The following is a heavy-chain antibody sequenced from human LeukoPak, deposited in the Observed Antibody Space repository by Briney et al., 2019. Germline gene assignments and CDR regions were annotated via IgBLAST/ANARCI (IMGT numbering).Heavy chain of an antibody. Sequence: GGSLRLSCAASGFTVSSNYMNWVRQAPGKGLEWVSIIHSGGSTYYADSVKGRFTISRDNSKNTLYLQMNSLRAEDTAVYYCARATGIYYYYGMDVWGQGTTVTVSS. CDR2: IHSGGST. V-gene: IGHV3-53*01. CDR1: GFTVSSNY. CDR3: ARATGIYYYYGMDV. J-gene: IGHJ6*02.